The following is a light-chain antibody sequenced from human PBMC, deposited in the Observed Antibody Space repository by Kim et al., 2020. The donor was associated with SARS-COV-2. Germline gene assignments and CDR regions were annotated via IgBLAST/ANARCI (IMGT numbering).Light chain of an antibody. CDR3: QQYNSWPQT. CDR1: QGISSN. CDR2: GAS. J-gene: IGKJ1*01. Sequence: VSPGERATLSCRASQGISSNLAWYQQKPGQAPRLLIYGASTRATGIPARFSGSGSGTEFTLTISSLQSEDFAVYYCQQYNSWPQTFGQGTKVDIK. V-gene: IGKV3-15*01.